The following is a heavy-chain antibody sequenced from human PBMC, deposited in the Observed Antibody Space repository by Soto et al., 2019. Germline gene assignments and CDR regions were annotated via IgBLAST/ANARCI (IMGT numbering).Heavy chain of an antibody. CDR1: GDXVSSNRVG. D-gene: IGHD5-12*01. Sequence: QXLSLTCAITGDXVSSNRVGWSWVRQSPSRGLEWLGRTYYRSKWYYEYAVSVRGRITINPDTSKKQYSLQLTPVTPEDTAVYFCARGEQYSGRIFDYWGQGTLVTVSS. CDR2: TYYRSKWYY. CDR3: ARGEQYSGRIFDY. V-gene: IGHV6-1*01. J-gene: IGHJ4*01.